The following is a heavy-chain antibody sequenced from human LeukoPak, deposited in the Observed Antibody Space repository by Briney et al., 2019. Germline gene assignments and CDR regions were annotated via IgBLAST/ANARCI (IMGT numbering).Heavy chain of an antibody. V-gene: IGHV3-74*01. D-gene: IGHD3-10*01. CDR3: VKDRTGTYTLDY. CDR1: GFTFSSYW. Sequence: GGSLRLSCAASGFTFSSYWMHWVRQAPGKGLVWVSRINSDGSSTRYADSVKGRFTISRDNSKNTLNLQMNSLRAEDTAVHYCVKDRTGTYTLDYWGQGTLVTVSS. CDR2: INSDGSST. J-gene: IGHJ4*02.